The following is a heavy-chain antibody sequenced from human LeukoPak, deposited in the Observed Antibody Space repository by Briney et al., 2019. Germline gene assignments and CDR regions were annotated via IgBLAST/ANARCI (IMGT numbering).Heavy chain of an antibody. D-gene: IGHD6-6*01. Sequence: PGGSLRLSCAASGFTFSSYWMSWVRQAPGKGLEGVANIKQDGSEKYYVDSVKGRFTISRDNAKNSLYLQMNSLRAEDTAVYYCARDLVYSSSFRTNWFDPWGQGTLVTVSS. V-gene: IGHV3-7*03. CDR3: ARDLVYSSSFRTNWFDP. CDR2: IKQDGSEK. CDR1: GFTFSSYW. J-gene: IGHJ5*02.